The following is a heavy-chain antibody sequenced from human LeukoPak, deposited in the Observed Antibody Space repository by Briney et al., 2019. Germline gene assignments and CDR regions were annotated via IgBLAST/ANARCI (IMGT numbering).Heavy chain of an antibody. CDR3: ARDAGTDYYYGMDV. J-gene: IGHJ6*02. CDR1: GFTFSSYG. CDR2: ISYDGSNK. V-gene: IGHV3-30*19. D-gene: IGHD6-13*01. Sequence: GRSLRLSCAASGFTFSSYGIHWVRQAPGKGLEWVAVISYDGSNKYYADSVKGRFTISRDNSKNTLYLQMNSLRAEDTAVYYCARDAGTDYYYGMDVWGQGTTVTVSS.